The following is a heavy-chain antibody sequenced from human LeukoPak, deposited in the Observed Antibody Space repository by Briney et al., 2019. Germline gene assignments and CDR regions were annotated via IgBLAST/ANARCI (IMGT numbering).Heavy chain of an antibody. CDR3: ARETINSGTYSEALDY. V-gene: IGHV1-2*02. D-gene: IGHD1-26*01. J-gene: IGHJ4*02. Sequence: GASVKGSCKASGYTFTGYYMYWVRQAPGQGLEWMGWINPDSGDTNYAQKFQGRVTMTRDTSISTAYLELSSLTSDDTAIYYCARETINSGTYSEALDYWGQGTLVTVSS. CDR2: INPDSGDT. CDR1: GYTFTGYY.